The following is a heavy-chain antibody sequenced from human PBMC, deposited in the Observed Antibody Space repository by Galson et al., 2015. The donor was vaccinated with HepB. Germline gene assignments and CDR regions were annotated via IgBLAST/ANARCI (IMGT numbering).Heavy chain of an antibody. D-gene: IGHD3-10*01. CDR2: INPSGGST. CDR1: GYTLTSYY. J-gene: IGHJ5*02. V-gene: IGHV1-46*01. CDR3: ARDPRDEKRITMVRGVPKGRGWFDP. Sequence: SVKVSCKASGYTLTSYYMHWVRQAPGQGLEWMGIINPSGGSTSYAQKFQGRVTMTRDTSTSTVYMELSSLRSEDTAVYYCARDPRDEKRITMVRGVPKGRGWFDPWGQGTLVTVSS.